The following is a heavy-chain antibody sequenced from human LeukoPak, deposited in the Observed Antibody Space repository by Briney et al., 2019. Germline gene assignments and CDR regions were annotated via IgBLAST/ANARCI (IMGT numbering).Heavy chain of an antibody. V-gene: IGHV1-2*06. CDR1: GYTFTGYY. CDR3: ARDFPTSIAAAGTDY. D-gene: IGHD6-13*01. Sequence: ASVKVSCKASGYTFTGYYMHWVRQAPGQGLEWMGRINPNSGGTNYAQKFQGRVTMTRDTSISTAYMELSRLRSDDTAVYYCARDFPTSIAAAGTDYWGPGTLVTVSS. J-gene: IGHJ4*02. CDR2: INPNSGGT.